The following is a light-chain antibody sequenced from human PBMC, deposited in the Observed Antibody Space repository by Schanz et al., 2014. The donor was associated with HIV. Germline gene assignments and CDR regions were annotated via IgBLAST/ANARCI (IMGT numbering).Light chain of an antibody. CDR2: DVS. CDR3: SSLAADNTLV. Sequence: QSALTQPPSASGSPGQSVTLSCTETSGDIGYYVSWYQHHPGKAPKLMIYDVSKRPSGVPDRFSGSKSGNTASLTISGLQAEDEGDYYCSSLAADNTLVFGGGTKLTVL. J-gene: IGLJ2*01. V-gene: IGLV2-8*01. CDR1: SGDIGYY.